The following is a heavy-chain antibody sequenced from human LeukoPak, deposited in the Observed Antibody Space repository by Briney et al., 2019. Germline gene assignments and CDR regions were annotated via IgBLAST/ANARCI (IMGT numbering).Heavy chain of an antibody. CDR2: IYYSGST. Sequence: SETLSLTCTVSGGSISSGGYYWSWIRQHPGTGLEWIGYIYYSGSTYYNPSLKSRVTISVDTSKNQFSLKLSSVTAADTAVYYCASSSRREVSFDYWGQGTLVTVSS. V-gene: IGHV4-31*03. CDR1: GGSISSGGYY. J-gene: IGHJ4*02. CDR3: ASSSRREVSFDY. D-gene: IGHD2-21*01.